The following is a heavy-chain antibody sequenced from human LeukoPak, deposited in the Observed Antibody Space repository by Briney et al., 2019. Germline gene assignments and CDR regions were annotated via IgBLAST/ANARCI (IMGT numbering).Heavy chain of an antibody. CDR3: ARGGRGTIIMIVVAALDY. D-gene: IGHD3-22*01. V-gene: IGHV3-11*04. J-gene: IGHJ4*02. Sequence: GGSLRLSCAASGFTFSDYYMSWIRQAPGKGLEWVSSISSSGNYIYYADSVKGRFTISRDNARNSLYLQMNSLRAEDTAVYYCARGGRGTIIMIVVAALDYWGQGTLVTVSS. CDR1: GFTFSDYY. CDR2: ISSSGNYI.